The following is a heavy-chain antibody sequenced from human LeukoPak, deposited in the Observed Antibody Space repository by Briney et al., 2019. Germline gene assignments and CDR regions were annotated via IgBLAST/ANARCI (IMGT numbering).Heavy chain of an antibody. V-gene: IGHV4-34*01. CDR1: GGSISSYY. CDR3: ARTGGGDCSGGSCQNFDY. CDR2: INHSGST. D-gene: IGHD2-15*01. J-gene: IGHJ4*02. Sequence: PSETLSLTCTVSGGSISSYYWSWIRQPPGKGLEWIGEINHSGSTNYNPSLKSRVTISVDTSKNQFSLKLSSVTAADTAVYYCARTGGGDCSGGSCQNFDYWGQGTLVTVSS.